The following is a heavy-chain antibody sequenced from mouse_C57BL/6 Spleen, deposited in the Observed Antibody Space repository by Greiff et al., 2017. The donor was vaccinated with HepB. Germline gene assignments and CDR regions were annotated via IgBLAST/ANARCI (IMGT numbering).Heavy chain of an antibody. CDR2: ISYDGSN. J-gene: IGHJ2*01. Sequence: EVKLMESGPGLVKPSQSLSLTCSVTGYSITSGYYWNWIRQFPGNKLEWMGYISYDGSNNYNPSLKNRISITRDTSKNQFFLKLNSVTTEDTATYYCAREGDDYGFDYWGQGTTLTVSS. CDR1: GYSITSGYY. CDR3: AREGDDYGFDY. V-gene: IGHV3-6*01. D-gene: IGHD2-4*01.